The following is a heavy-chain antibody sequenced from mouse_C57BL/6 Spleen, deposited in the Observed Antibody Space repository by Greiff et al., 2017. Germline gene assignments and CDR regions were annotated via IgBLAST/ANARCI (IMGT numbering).Heavy chain of an antibody. CDR3: ARGASFGYYFDY. CDR2: ISYDGSN. CDR1: GYSITSGYY. Sequence: EVKLMESGPGLVKPSQSLSLTCSVTGYSITSGYYWNWIRQFPGNKLEWMGYISYDGSNNYNPSLKNRISITRDTSKNQFFLKLNSVTTEDTATYYCARGASFGYYFDYRGQGTTLTVSS. J-gene: IGHJ2*01. V-gene: IGHV3-6*01. D-gene: IGHD3-1*01.